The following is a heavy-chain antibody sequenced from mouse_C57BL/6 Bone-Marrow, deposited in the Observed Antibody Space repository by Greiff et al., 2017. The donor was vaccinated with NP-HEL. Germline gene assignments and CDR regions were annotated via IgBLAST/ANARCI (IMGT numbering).Heavy chain of an antibody. J-gene: IGHJ1*03. V-gene: IGHV1-7*01. CDR3: ASRAPLTTVIAHWYFDV. Sequence: QVQLQQSGAELAKPGDSVKLSCKASGYTFPSYWMHWVKQRPGQGLEWIGYINPSSGYTKYNQKFKYKATFTADKSSSTAYMQMSSLTYEDSAVYYCASRAPLTTVIAHWYFDVWGTGTTVTVSS. CDR1: GYTFPSYW. CDR2: INPSSGYT. D-gene: IGHD1-1*01.